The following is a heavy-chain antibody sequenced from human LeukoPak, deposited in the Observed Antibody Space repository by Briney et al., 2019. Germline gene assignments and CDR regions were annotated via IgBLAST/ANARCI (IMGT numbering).Heavy chain of an antibody. D-gene: IGHD3-9*01. V-gene: IGHV3-23*01. Sequence: PGGSLRLSCVASGFTFNNYAMTWVRQAPGKGLEWVSAISGSGGSTYYADSVKGRFTISRDNSKNTLYLQMNSLRAEDTAVYYCAKNPDYDILTNNWFDPWGQGTLVTVSS. CDR3: AKNPDYDILTNNWFDP. CDR1: GFTFNNYA. J-gene: IGHJ5*02. CDR2: ISGSGGST.